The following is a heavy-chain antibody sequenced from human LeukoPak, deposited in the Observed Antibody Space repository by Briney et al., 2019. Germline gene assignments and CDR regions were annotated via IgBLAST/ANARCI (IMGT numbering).Heavy chain of an antibody. CDR1: GGSISSSIW. V-gene: IGHV4-4*02. Sequence: PSETLSLTCTVSGGSISSSIWWSWVRQPPGKGLEWIGEIYHSRSTNYNPSLKSRVTISVDKSKNQFSLKLSSVTAADTAMYYCARVFRYGSGIFWFDPWGQGTLVTVSS. CDR3: ARVFRYGSGIFWFDP. D-gene: IGHD3-10*01. CDR2: IYHSRST. J-gene: IGHJ5*02.